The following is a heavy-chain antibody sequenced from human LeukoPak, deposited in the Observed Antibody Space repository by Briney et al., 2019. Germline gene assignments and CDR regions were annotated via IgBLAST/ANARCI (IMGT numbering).Heavy chain of an antibody. CDR1: GYTFTTYD. CDR3: ARTYWAETEEGNYYYMDV. V-gene: IGHV1-8*03. J-gene: IGHJ6*03. Sequence: ASVKVSCKASGYTFTTYDINWVRQATGKGLEWMGWMNPNSGNTGYAQKFQGRVTITRNTSISTAYMELSSLRSEDTAVYYCARTYWAETEEGNYYYMDVWGKGTTVTVSS. CDR2: MNPNSGNT. D-gene: IGHD7-27*01.